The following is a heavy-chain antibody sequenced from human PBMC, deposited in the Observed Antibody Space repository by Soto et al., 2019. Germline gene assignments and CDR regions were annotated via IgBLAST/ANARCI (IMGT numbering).Heavy chain of an antibody. J-gene: IGHJ4*01. CDR3: ARNRYSGTYRYSFDY. D-gene: IGHD1-26*01. CDR1: GFIFSNYA. Sequence: QVQQLESGGGVVQPGRSLRLSCAASGFIFSNYAMFWVRQAPGKGLEGVAVISYDGNSKSYADSVKGRFTISRANSKNMLYLQLNNLRDEDTALYYCARNRYSGTYRYSFDYWGQGTLVTVSS. CDR2: ISYDGNSK. V-gene: IGHV3-30-3*01.